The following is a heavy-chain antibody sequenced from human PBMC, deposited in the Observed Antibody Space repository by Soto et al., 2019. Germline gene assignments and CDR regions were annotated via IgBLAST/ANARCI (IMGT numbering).Heavy chain of an antibody. CDR3: ARGRMRIDP. V-gene: IGHV4-34*01. CDR1: DSPLNDYS. J-gene: IGHJ5*02. Sequence: QVSLQQWGAGLLKSSETLSLTCTVFDSPLNDYSWTWVRQPPGKGLEWVGEIIQSGNTNYNPSLKSRLNTSLATSKYQFSLRLTSVTAADTAVYYSARGRMRIDPWGQGTLVTVSS. CDR2: IIQSGNT.